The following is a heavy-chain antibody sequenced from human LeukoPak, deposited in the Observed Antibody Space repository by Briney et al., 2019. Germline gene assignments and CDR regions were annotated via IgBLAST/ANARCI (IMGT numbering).Heavy chain of an antibody. Sequence: PGGSLRLSCAASGCTFSSYWMHWVRQAAGKGLVWVSRINSDGSSTTYADSVKGRFTTSRDNAKNTLYLQMNSLRAEDTAVYYCARMEVRGLIRNLDKWGQGTLVTVSS. J-gene: IGHJ4*02. V-gene: IGHV3-74*01. CDR2: INSDGSST. D-gene: IGHD3-10*01. CDR3: ARMEVRGLIRNLDK. CDR1: GCTFSSYW.